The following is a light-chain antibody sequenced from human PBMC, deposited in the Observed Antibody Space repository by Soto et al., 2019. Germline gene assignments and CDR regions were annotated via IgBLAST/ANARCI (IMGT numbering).Light chain of an antibody. CDR3: QQVYTAPRT. V-gene: IGKV1-39*01. CDR2: AAS. J-gene: IGKJ4*02. Sequence: TQVTRVASLLFACWGGRGNINFQASQDISTHLNWHQQKPGKAPKLLIYAASTLQSGVPSRFSGSGSGTEFTLTISSLQPGDFASYFCQQVYTAPRTFGVGTKVDIK. CDR1: QDISTH.